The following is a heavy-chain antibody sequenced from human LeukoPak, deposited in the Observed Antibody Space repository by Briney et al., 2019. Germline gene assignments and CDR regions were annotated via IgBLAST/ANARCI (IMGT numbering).Heavy chain of an antibody. CDR1: GGSFSGYH. CDR2: INHSGST. D-gene: IGHD4-17*01. Sequence: KSSETLSLTCAVYGGSFSGYHWSWIRQPPGKGLEWIGEINHSGSTNYNPSLKSRVTISVDTSKNQFSLKLSSVTAADTAVYYCARDYGDYVYWGQGTLVTVSS. CDR3: ARDYGDYVY. V-gene: IGHV4-34*01. J-gene: IGHJ4*02.